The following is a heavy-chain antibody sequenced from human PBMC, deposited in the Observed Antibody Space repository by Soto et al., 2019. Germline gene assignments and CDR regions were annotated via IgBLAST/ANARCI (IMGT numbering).Heavy chain of an antibody. CDR1: GFTFSSFG. CDR2: ISFDGSKK. V-gene: IGHV3-30*18. J-gene: IGHJ6*02. D-gene: IGHD1-26*01. Sequence: PGGSLRLSCAASGFTFSSFGMRWVRQAPGKGLEWVAVISFDGSKKYYADSVKGRFTISRDNSKNTLFLQVNSLRAEDTAVYYCAKDSMGDYYGMDVWGQGTTVTVSS. CDR3: AKDSMGDYYGMDV.